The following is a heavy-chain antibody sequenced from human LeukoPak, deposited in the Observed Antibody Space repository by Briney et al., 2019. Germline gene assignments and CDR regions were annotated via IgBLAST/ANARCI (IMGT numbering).Heavy chain of an antibody. Sequence: PSETLSLTCAVYGGSFSGYYWSWIRQPPGKGLEWIGYIYYSGSTNYNPSLKSRVTISVDTSKNQFSLKLSSVTAADTAVYYCASLDFWSGPHGMDVWGQGTTVTVSS. J-gene: IGHJ6*02. CDR1: GGSFSGYY. D-gene: IGHD3-3*01. CDR3: ASLDFWSGPHGMDV. V-gene: IGHV4-59*12. CDR2: IYYSGST.